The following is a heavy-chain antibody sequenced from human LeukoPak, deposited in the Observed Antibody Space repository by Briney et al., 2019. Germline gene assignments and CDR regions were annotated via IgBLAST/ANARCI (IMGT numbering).Heavy chain of an antibody. CDR1: GFTFSSYG. J-gene: IGHJ4*02. CDR3: AKVGGVYSSSWLYYFDY. V-gene: IGHV3-30*18. D-gene: IGHD6-13*01. Sequence: PGGSLRLSCAASGFTFSSYGMHWVRQAPGKGLEWVAVISYDGSNKYYADSVKGRFTISRDNSRNTLYLQMNSLRAEDTAVYYCAKVGGVYSSSWLYYFDYWGQGTLVTVSS. CDR2: ISYDGSNK.